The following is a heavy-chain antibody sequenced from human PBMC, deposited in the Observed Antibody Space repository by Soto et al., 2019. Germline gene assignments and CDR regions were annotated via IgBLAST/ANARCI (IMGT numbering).Heavy chain of an antibody. Sequence: SETLSLTCTVSGGSISSYYWSWIRQPPGKGLEWIGYIYYSGSTNYNPSLKSRVTISVDTSKNQFSLKLSSVTAADTAVYCCARGMSYDILTGYYNDYYYGMDVWGQGTTVT. J-gene: IGHJ6*02. CDR1: GGSISSYY. CDR3: ARGMSYDILTGYYNDYYYGMDV. CDR2: IYYSGST. V-gene: IGHV4-59*01. D-gene: IGHD3-9*01.